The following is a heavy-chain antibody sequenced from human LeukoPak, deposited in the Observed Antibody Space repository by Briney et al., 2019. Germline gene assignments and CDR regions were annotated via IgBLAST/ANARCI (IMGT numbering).Heavy chain of an antibody. CDR1: GFTFDDYG. V-gene: IGHV3-20*04. J-gene: IGHJ6*02. Sequence: GGSRRPSCAAAGFTFDDYGMSWVRQAPGKVLEWVSGINWNGADTEYADSVKGRFTISRDSAKNTLYLQMNSLRAEDTAVYYCARSVRLDDYGSGSSLDVWGQGTTVTVSS. CDR2: INWNGADT. CDR3: ARSVRLDDYGSGSSLDV. D-gene: IGHD3-10*01.